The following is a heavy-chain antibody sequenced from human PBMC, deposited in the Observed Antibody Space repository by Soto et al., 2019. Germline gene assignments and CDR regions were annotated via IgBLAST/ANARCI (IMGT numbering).Heavy chain of an antibody. CDR2: IHPSGQPI. V-gene: IGHV3-48*03. CDR1: GFTFSTSE. Sequence: EVQLVESGGGLIQPGGSLRLSCAASGFTFSTSEMYWVHQAPGKGLEWVSYIHPSGQPIFYANSVKGRFTISRDNAKNSPYPQKGRLRGGGLGGYYFARRARGWGQGTMVTVSS. D-gene: IGHD3-16*01. CDR3: ARRARG. J-gene: IGHJ3*01.